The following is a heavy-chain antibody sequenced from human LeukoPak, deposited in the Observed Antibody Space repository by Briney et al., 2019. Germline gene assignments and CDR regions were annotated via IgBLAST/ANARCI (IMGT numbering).Heavy chain of an antibody. J-gene: IGHJ4*02. CDR2: ISGSGGST. D-gene: IGHD7-27*01. V-gene: IGHV3-23*01. CDR3: AKDRYWGDYYFDY. Sequence: GGSLRLSWAASGFTFSSYAMSWVRQAPGKGLEWVSAISGSGGSTYYADSVKGRFTISRDNSKNTLYLQMNSLRAEDTAVYYCAKDRYWGDYYFDYWGQGTLVTVSS. CDR1: GFTFSSYA.